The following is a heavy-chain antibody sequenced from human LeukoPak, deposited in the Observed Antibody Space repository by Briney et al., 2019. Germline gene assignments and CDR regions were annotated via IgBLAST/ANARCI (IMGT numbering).Heavy chain of an antibody. D-gene: IGHD6-13*01. J-gene: IGHJ1*01. CDR1: GGSISSYY. V-gene: IGHV4-59*01. Sequence: PSETLSLTCTVSGGSISSYYWSWIRQPPGKGLEWIGYIYYSGSTNYNPSLKSRVTISVDTSKNQFSLKLSSVTAADTAIHYCASIYTSTWSAEYFHYWGRGTLVTVSS. CDR3: ASIYTSTWSAEYFHY. CDR2: IYYSGST.